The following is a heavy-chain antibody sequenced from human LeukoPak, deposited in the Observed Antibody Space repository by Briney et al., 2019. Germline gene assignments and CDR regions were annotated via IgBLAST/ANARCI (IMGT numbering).Heavy chain of an antibody. Sequence: GGSLRLSCAASGFTFSSYWMSWVRQAPGKGLEWVANIKQDGSEKYYVDSVKGRFTISRDNAKNSLYLQMNSLRAEDTAVYYCARDPQGGVRYSGYVYYGMDVGGKGPTVTVS. D-gene: IGHD5-12*01. V-gene: IGHV3-7*03. CDR1: GFTFSSYW. J-gene: IGHJ6*04. CDR2: IKQDGSEK. CDR3: ARDPQGGVRYSGYVYYGMDV.